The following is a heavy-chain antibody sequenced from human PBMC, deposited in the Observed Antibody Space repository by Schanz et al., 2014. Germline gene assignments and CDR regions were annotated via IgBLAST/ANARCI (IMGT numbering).Heavy chain of an antibody. J-gene: IGHJ4*02. CDR2: MNESHSTI. V-gene: IGHV3-23*04. Sequence: EVQLVESGGGVVQPGRSLRLSCAASGFTFSTHAMHWVRQARGKGLEWVSAMNESHSTIYYADSVRGRFTISRDNFKGALYLQMSSLRAEDTAVYYCAASSGWHPSTDYWGQGTLVTVSS. D-gene: IGHD6-19*01. CDR3: AASSGWHPSTDY. CDR1: GFTFSTHA.